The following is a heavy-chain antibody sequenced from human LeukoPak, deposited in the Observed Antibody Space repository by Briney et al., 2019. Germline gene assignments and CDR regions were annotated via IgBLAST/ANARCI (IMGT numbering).Heavy chain of an antibody. CDR1: GGSIYITNY. Sequence: PPGALSLTCGVSGGSIYITNYWSWVRQAPGKGLEWIGEISHGGTINYNPSLRRRFTMSLDRAYNQFSLSLTSVTAADTAVYYCTRESRPFCPFAYWGQGVLVTVSS. V-gene: IGHV4-4*03. D-gene: IGHD2-2*01. CDR3: TRESRPFCPFAY. CDR2: ISHGGTI. J-gene: IGHJ4*02.